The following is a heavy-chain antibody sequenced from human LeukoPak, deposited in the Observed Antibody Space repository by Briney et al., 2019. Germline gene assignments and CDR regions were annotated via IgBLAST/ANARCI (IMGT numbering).Heavy chain of an antibody. CDR3: ARGSGVLLWCGERDWFDP. Sequence: GGSLRLSCAASGFTFSSYAMHWVRQAPGKGLEWVAVISYDGSNKYYADSVKGRFTISRDNSKNTLYLQMNSLRAEDTAVYYCARGSGVLLWCGERDWFDPWGQGTLVTVSS. CDR1: GFTFSSYA. J-gene: IGHJ5*02. CDR2: ISYDGSNK. D-gene: IGHD3-10*01. V-gene: IGHV3-30*04.